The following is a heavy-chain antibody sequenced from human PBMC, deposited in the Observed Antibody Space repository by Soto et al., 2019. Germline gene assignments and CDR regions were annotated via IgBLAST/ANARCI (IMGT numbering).Heavy chain of an antibody. D-gene: IGHD3-3*01. Sequence: PSETLSLTCTVSGGSISSSSYYWGWIRQPPGKGLEWIGSIYYSGSTYYNPSLKSRVTISVDTSKNQFSLKLSSVTAADTAVYYCASGPSYYDFWSGYYRTDYYYYGMDVWGQGTTVTVSS. J-gene: IGHJ6*02. V-gene: IGHV4-39*01. CDR3: ASGPSYYDFWSGYYRTDYYYYGMDV. CDR1: GGSISSSSYY. CDR2: IYYSGST.